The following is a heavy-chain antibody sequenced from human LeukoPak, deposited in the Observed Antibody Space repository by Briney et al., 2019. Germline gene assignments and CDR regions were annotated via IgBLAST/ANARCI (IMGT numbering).Heavy chain of an antibody. CDR3: AKYRGSAWPQYYFDY. CDR1: GFTFSSYA. D-gene: IGHD6-19*01. CDR2: IFNSGGTT. J-gene: IGHJ4*02. Sequence: GGSLRLSCAASGFTFSSYAMSWVRQAPGKGLEWVSAIFNSGGTTYYADSVKGRFTISRDNSKNTLYLQMNSLRAEDTAVYYCAKYRGSAWPQYYFDYWGQGTLVTVSS. V-gene: IGHV3-23*01.